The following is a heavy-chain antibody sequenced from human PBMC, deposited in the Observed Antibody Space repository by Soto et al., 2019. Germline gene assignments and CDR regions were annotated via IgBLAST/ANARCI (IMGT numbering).Heavy chain of an antibody. Sequence: ETLSLTCAVYGGSFSGYYWSWIRQPPGKGLEWIGEINHSGSTNYNPSLKSRVTISVDTSKNQFSLKLSSVTAADTAVYYCARGLHFDYWGQGTLVTVSS. D-gene: IGHD2-15*01. CDR2: INHSGST. J-gene: IGHJ4*02. V-gene: IGHV4-34*01. CDR3: ARGLHFDY. CDR1: GGSFSGYY.